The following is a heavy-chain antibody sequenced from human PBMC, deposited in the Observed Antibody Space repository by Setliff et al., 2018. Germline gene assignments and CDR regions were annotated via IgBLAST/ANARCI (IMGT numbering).Heavy chain of an antibody. CDR2: ISGSGGST. CDR1: GFTFSSYA. V-gene: IGHV3-23*01. CDR3: AKRDYYDSSGYLLPYMDV. Sequence: LKISCAASGFTFSSYAMSWVRQAPGKGLEWVSAISGSGGSTYYADSVKGRFTISRDNSKNTLYLQMNSLRAEDTAVYYCAKRDYYDSSGYLLPYMDVWGKGTTVTVSS. D-gene: IGHD3-22*01. J-gene: IGHJ6*03.